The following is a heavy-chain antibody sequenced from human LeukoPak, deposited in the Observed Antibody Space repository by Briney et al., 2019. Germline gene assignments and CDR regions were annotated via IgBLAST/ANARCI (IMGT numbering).Heavy chain of an antibody. CDR2: ISSSGSNI. Sequence: GGSMRLSCAASGFTFSSYEMNWVRQAPGKGLEWVSYISSSGSNIYYADSVKGRFTISRDNAKNSLYLQMNSLIAEDTAVYYCASFGEAVAVDYWGQGTLVTVS. CDR1: GFTFSSYE. J-gene: IGHJ4*02. CDR3: ASFGEAVAVDY. V-gene: IGHV3-48*03. D-gene: IGHD6-19*01.